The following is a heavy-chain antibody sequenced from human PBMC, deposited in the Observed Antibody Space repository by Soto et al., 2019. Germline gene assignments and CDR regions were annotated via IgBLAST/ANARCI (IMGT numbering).Heavy chain of an antibody. Sequence: ASVKVSCKASGYTFTSYGISWLRQAPGQGLEWMGWISAYNGNTNYAQKLQGRVTMTTDTSTSTAYMELRSLRSDDTAVYYCARVPYSAEYFQHWGQGTLVTVSS. CDR3: ARVPYSAEYFQH. CDR2: ISAYNGNT. V-gene: IGHV1-18*04. J-gene: IGHJ1*01. CDR1: GYTFTSYG. D-gene: IGHD5-12*01.